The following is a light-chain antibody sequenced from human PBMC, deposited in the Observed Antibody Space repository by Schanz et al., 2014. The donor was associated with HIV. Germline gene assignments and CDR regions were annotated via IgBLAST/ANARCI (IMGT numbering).Light chain of an antibody. CDR2: DVS. V-gene: IGLV2-14*01. J-gene: IGLJ3*02. Sequence: QSALTQPASVSGSPGQSITISCTGTSSDVGGYNYVSWYQQHPGKAPKLMIYDVSNRPSGVSSRFSGSKSGNTASLTISGLQADDEADYYCGSYGGSDNMVFGGGTKLTVL. CDR1: SSDVGGYNY. CDR3: GSYGGSDNMV.